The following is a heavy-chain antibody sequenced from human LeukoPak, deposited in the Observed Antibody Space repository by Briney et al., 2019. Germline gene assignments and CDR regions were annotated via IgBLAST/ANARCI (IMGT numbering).Heavy chain of an antibody. D-gene: IGHD3-10*01. Sequence: SVKVSCKASGGTFSSYAISWVRQAPGQGLEWMGRIIPIFGTANYAQKFQGRVTITTDESTSTAYMELSSLRSEDTAVYYCARGPMVRGVIIDNWFDPWDQGTLVTVSS. V-gene: IGHV1-69*05. J-gene: IGHJ5*02. CDR1: GGTFSSYA. CDR3: ARGPMVRGVIIDNWFDP. CDR2: IIPIFGTA.